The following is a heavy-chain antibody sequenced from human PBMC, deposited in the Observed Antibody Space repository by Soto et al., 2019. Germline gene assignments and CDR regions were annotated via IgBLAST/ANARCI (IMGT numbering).Heavy chain of an antibody. J-gene: IGHJ4*02. CDR2: MSPSGSGI. V-gene: IGHV3-11*01. CDR1: GFTFTDHY. Sequence: GGSLRLSCVASGFTFTDHYMSWIRQAPGKGLKWIAYMSPSGSGISYADSAKGRFTISRDNARNTVYLQMNTPIAEDTAVYYCARTARLVDYWGQGTLVTVSS. CDR3: ARTARLVDY.